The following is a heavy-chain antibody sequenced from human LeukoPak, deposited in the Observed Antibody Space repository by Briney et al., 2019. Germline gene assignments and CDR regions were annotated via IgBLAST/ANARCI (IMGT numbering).Heavy chain of an antibody. D-gene: IGHD2-2*01. Sequence: GGSLRLSCAASGFTFSSYWMHWVRQAPGKGLVWVSRINSDGSSTSYADSVKGRLTISRDNAKNTLYLQMNSLRAEDTAVYYCLLGYCSSTSCQHDALDIWGQGTMVTVSS. J-gene: IGHJ3*02. CDR1: GFTFSSYW. CDR3: LLGYCSSTSCQHDALDI. V-gene: IGHV3-74*01. CDR2: INSDGSST.